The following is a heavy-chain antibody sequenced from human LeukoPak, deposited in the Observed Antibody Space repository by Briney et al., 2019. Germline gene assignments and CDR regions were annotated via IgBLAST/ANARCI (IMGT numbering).Heavy chain of an antibody. J-gene: IGHJ4*02. D-gene: IGHD6-19*01. Sequence: GESLKISCKGSGYNFTSYWIGWVRQMPGKGLEWMGIIYPGDSDTRYSPFFQGQVTISADKSISTAYLQWSSLKASDTAVYYCARYDSSGWYYFDYWGQGTLVTVSS. CDR1: GYNFTSYW. CDR2: IYPGDSDT. CDR3: ARYDSSGWYYFDY. V-gene: IGHV5-51*01.